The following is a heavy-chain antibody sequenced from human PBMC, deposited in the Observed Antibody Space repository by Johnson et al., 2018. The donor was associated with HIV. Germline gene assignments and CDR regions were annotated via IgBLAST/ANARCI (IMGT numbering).Heavy chain of an antibody. J-gene: IGHJ3*02. CDR2: ISSDGSTK. CDR3: AKDVGANKDDEWATNYYDDISIAYPVPDPRAVVGAFDI. V-gene: IGHV3-30*18. D-gene: IGHD3-16*01. Sequence: QVHLVESGGGVVQPGRSLRLSCAASGFTFTHFAMDWVRQAPGKGLEWVAVISSDGSTKHYADSVKGRFTISRDNSKNTVSLQMNSLRPEDTAVYYCAKDVGANKDDEWATNYYDDISIAYPVPDPRAVVGAFDIWGQGTMVTVSS. CDR1: GFTFTHFA.